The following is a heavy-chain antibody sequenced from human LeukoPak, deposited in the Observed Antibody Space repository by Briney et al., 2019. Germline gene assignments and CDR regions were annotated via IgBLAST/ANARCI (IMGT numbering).Heavy chain of an antibody. V-gene: IGHV1-2*02. J-gene: IGHJ4*02. CDR1: GYTFTGYY. D-gene: IGHD6-6*01. CDR2: INPNSGGT. Sequence: ASVKVSCKASGYTFTGYYMHWVRQALGQGLEWMGWINPNSGGTNYAQKFQGRVTMTRDTSISTAYMELSRLRSDDTAVYYCARLYSSSSDFDYWGQGTLVTVSS. CDR3: ARLYSSSSDFDY.